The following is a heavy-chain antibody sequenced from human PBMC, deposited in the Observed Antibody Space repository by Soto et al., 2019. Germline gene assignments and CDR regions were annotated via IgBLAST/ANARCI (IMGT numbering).Heavy chain of an antibody. Sequence: ASVKVSCKASGYTFTAFYIHWVRQAPGQGLEWMGWINPNSGDTKLAQQFQGRVTMTRDTSISTAYMELTRLRSDDTALYYCAKEYNSPSVWFDPWGQGTQVTVSS. CDR1: GYTFTAFY. V-gene: IGHV1-2*02. CDR2: INPNSGDT. CDR3: AKEYNSPSVWFDP. J-gene: IGHJ5*02. D-gene: IGHD6-6*01.